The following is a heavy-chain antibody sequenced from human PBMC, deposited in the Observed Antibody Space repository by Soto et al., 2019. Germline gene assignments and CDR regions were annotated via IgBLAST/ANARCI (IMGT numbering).Heavy chain of an antibody. CDR3: ARGDDVVLVPAAMYYYYGMDV. D-gene: IGHD2-2*01. V-gene: IGHV1-69*12. CDR2: IIPMFATT. J-gene: IGHJ6*02. CDR1: GSTFRNHV. Sequence: QVQLVQSGAEVRKPGSSVKVSCKASGSTFRNHVISWVRQAPGQGLEWMGGIIPMFATTNYAQKFQGRLSVTADESTTTAYMELGSLRPEDTAVYYCARGDDVVLVPAAMYYYYGMDVWGQGTTVTVSS.